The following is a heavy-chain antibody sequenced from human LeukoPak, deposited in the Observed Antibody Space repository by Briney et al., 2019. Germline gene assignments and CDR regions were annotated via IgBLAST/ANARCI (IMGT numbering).Heavy chain of an antibody. CDR1: GGSFSGYY. V-gene: IGHV4-34*01. D-gene: IGHD3-16*01. CDR3: ATTRGRRLGP. Sequence: SETLSLTCAVYGGSFSGYYWSWIRQPPGKGLEWIGEINHSGSTNYNPSLKSRVTISVDTSKNQFSLKLSSVTAADTAVYYCATTRGRRLGPWGQGTLVTVSS. J-gene: IGHJ5*02. CDR2: INHSGST.